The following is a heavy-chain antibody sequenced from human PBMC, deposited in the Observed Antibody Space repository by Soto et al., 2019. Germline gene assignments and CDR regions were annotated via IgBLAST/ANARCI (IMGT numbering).Heavy chain of an antibody. V-gene: IGHV3-33*01. CDR2: IWHDGSIN. CDR3: AMQTREVALDS. D-gene: IGHD3-3*02. CDR1: GFTFSHFG. J-gene: IGHJ5*02. Sequence: QVHLMESGGGVVQPGRSLRLSCEASGFTFSHFGMQWVRQSPGRGLEWVAVIWHDGSINYYGDSVKGRFTVSRDNSKNALYLQMNSLRAEDTAIYFCAMQTREVALDSWGQGTLVTVSS.